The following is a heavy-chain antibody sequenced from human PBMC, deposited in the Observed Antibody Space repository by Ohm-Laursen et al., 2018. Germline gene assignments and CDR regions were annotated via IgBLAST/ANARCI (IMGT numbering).Heavy chain of an antibody. CDR1: GFTFDDYA. Sequence: SLRLSCSASGFTFDDYAMHWVRQAPGKGPEWVSGISWNSGSIGYADSVKGRFTISRDNAKNSLYLQMNSLRAEDTALYYCAKDLRGYGIDYWGQGTLVTVSS. J-gene: IGHJ4*02. CDR2: ISWNSGSI. D-gene: IGHD2-15*01. V-gene: IGHV3-9*01. CDR3: AKDLRGYGIDY.